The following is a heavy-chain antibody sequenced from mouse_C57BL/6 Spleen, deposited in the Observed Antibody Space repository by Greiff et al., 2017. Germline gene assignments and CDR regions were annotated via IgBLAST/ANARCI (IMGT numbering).Heavy chain of an antibody. CDR3: ARLRDSSLAY. CDR2: IHPNSGST. V-gene: IGHV1-64*01. Sequence: QVQLQQPGAELVKPGASVKLSCKASGYTFTSYWMHWVKQRPGQGLEWIGMIHPNSGSTNYNEKFKSKATLTVDKSSSTAYMQLSSLPSEYSAVYYCARLRDSSLAYWGHVTLVTVSA. J-gene: IGHJ3*01. CDR1: GYTFTSYW.